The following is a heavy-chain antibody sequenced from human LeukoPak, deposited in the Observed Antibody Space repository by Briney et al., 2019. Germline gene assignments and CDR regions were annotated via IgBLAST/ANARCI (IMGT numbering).Heavy chain of an antibody. V-gene: IGHV3-30-3*01. J-gene: IGHJ4*02. CDR3: AKDLSSSWYRGDFDY. CDR1: GFTFSSYA. D-gene: IGHD6-13*01. CDR2: ISNDETNK. Sequence: GSLRLSCAASGFTFSSYALHWVRQAPVKGLEWVAVISNDETNKYYADSVKGRFTISRDNSKNTLYLQMNSLRAEDTAVYYCAKDLSSSWYRGDFDYWGQETLVTVSS.